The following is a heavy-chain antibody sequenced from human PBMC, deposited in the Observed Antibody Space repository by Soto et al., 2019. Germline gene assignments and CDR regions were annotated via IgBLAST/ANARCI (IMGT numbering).Heavy chain of an antibody. CDR2: IWYDGTQK. CDR1: GFTFNTYS. V-gene: IGHV3-33*01. CDR3: ARAGGTTVTGLWHFDS. Sequence: ESGGGVVQPGRSLRLSCEASGFTFNTYSMHWVRQLPARGLEWLAAIWYDGTQKYYADSVKGRFIISRDNSKKTLYLEMNSLRAEDTAVYYCARAGGTTVTGLWHFDSWGQGTLVTVSS. J-gene: IGHJ4*02. D-gene: IGHD4-17*01.